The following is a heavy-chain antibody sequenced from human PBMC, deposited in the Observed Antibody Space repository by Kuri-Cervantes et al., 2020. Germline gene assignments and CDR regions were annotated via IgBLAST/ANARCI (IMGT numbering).Heavy chain of an antibody. CDR3: AISLAGTQFVLDY. CDR2: IYYSGST. CDR1: GGSISSYY. Sequence: SETLSLTCTVSGGSISSYYWSWIRQPPGKGLEWIGYIYYSGSTNYNPSLKSRVTISADTSKNKFSLKLSSVTAADTAVYYCAISLAGTQFVLDYWGQGTLVTVSS. J-gene: IGHJ4*02. D-gene: IGHD1-26*01. V-gene: IGHV4-59*01.